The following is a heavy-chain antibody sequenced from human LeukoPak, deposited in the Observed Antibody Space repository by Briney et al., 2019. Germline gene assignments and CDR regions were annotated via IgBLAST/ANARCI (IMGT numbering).Heavy chain of an antibody. D-gene: IGHD5-24*01. Sequence: SETLSLTCAVYGGSLSRYYWSWIRQSPGKGLEWIAEIDHRGDTNYNPSVKSRVTISVDTSKNQFSLKVRSLSAADTAVYYCARGATISETGYFDFWGQGTLVTVSS. CDR3: ARGATISETGYFDF. CDR1: GGSLSRYY. CDR2: IDHRGDT. J-gene: IGHJ4*03. V-gene: IGHV4-34*01.